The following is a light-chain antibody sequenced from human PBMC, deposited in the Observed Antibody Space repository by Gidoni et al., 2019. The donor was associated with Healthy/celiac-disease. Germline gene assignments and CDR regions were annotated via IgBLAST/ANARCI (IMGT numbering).Light chain of an antibody. Sequence: SYELTQPLSVSVALGQTARITCGGNNIGSKNVHWYQQKQGQSPVLVIYRDSNRPSGIPERFSGSNSGNTATLTISRAQAVDEADYYCQVWDSSTGVFGGGTKLTVL. J-gene: IGLJ3*02. CDR3: QVWDSSTGV. V-gene: IGLV3-9*01. CDR2: RDS. CDR1: NIGSKN.